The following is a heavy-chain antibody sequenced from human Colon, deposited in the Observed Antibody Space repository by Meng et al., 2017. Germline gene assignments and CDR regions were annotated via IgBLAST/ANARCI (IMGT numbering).Heavy chain of an antibody. J-gene: IGHJ4*02. CDR1: SGSFSSSNW. Sequence: QVQGQGPGPGRVKPSGTLSLTCTVSSGSFSSSNWWTWVRQPPGKGLEWIGEIYHSGNTNYNPSLKSRVTISVDKPKNQFSLKLNSVTAADTAVYFCARRAPLWFGELASFDSWGQGTLVTVSS. CDR2: IYHSGNT. D-gene: IGHD3-10*01. V-gene: IGHV4-4*02. CDR3: ARRAPLWFGELASFDS.